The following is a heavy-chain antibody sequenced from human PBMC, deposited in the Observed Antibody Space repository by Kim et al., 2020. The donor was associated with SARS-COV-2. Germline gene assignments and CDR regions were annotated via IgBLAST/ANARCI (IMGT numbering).Heavy chain of an antibody. Sequence: PSFKGQVTISADKSIRTAYLQWSSLKASDTAMYYCARPGIVGAQGWFDPWGQGTLVTVSS. D-gene: IGHD1-26*01. J-gene: IGHJ5*02. V-gene: IGHV5-51*01. CDR3: ARPGIVGAQGWFDP.